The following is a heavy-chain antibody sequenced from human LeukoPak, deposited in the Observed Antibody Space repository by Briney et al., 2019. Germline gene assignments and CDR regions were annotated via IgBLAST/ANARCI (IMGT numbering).Heavy chain of an antibody. D-gene: IGHD1-1*01. Sequence: SETLSLTCTVSGGSISSYYWSWIRQPPGKGLEWLGNILYSGSTNYNPSLKSRDTISLDTSKSQFSLRLSSVTTADTAIYYCARDWELGHWGQGALVTVSS. J-gene: IGHJ5*02. V-gene: IGHV4-59*01. CDR2: ILYSGST. CDR3: ARDWELGH. CDR1: GGSISSYY.